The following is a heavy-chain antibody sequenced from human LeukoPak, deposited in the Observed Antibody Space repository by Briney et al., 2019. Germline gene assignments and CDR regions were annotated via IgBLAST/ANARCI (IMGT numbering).Heavy chain of an antibody. J-gene: IGHJ4*02. CDR1: GGTFSSYA. V-gene: IGHV1-69*13. Sequence: SVKVSCKASGGTFSSYAISWVRQAPGQGPEWMGGITPMFGTAKYAQKFQGRVTITADESTSTAYMELSSLRSEDTAVYYCARFKFSSVGATCSYDYWGQGTLVTVSS. D-gene: IGHD1-26*01. CDR2: ITPMFGTA. CDR3: ARFKFSSVGATCSYDY.